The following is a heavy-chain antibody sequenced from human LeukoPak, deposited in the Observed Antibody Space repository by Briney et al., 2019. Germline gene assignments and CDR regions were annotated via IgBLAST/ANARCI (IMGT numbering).Heavy chain of an antibody. CDR3: AAGITMVRGVIIDFDY. CDR1: GFTFTSSA. Sequence: SVKVSCKASGFTFTSSAMQWVRQARGQRLEWIGWIVVGSGNTNYAQKFQERVTITRDMSTSTAYMELSSLRSEDTAVYYCAAGITMVRGVIIDFDYWGQGTLVTVSS. CDR2: IVVGSGNT. D-gene: IGHD3-10*01. V-gene: IGHV1-58*02. J-gene: IGHJ4*02.